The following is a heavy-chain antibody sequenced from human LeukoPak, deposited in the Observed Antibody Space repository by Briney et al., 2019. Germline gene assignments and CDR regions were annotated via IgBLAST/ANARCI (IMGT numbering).Heavy chain of an antibody. CDR2: INPNSGGT. D-gene: IGHD3-22*01. V-gene: IGHV1-2*02. CDR1: GYTFTGYY. CDR3: ARDQRPYYYDSSTNPFDY. Sequence: ASVKVSCKASGYTFTGYYMHWVRQAPGQGLEWMGWINPNSGGTNYAQKFQGRVTMTRDTSISTAYMGLSRLRSDDTAVYYCARDQRPYYYDSSTNPFDYWGQGTLVTVSS. J-gene: IGHJ4*02.